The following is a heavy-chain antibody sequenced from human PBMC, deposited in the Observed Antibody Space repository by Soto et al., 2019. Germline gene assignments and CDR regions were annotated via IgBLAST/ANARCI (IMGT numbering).Heavy chain of an antibody. CDR2: INHSGST. J-gene: IGHJ5*02. CDR3: ARVLPPMIVVVTRGFRWFDP. Sequence: SETLSLTCAVYGGSCRGYGCSWIRQPPGKGLEWIGEINHSGSTNYNPSLKSRVTISVDTSKNQFSLKLSSVTAADTAVYYCARVLPPMIVVVTRGFRWFDPWGQGTLVTAPQ. V-gene: IGHV4-34*01. CDR1: GGSCRGYG. D-gene: IGHD3-22*01.